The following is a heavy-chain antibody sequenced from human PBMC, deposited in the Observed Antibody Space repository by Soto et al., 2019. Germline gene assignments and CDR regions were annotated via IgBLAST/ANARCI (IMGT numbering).Heavy chain of an antibody. CDR1: GGSISSYY. CDR2: IYYSGST. CDR3: ARGWIQPYYYYGMDV. V-gene: IGHV4-59*01. Sequence: QVQLQESGPGLVKPSETLSLTCTVSGGSISSYYWSWIRQPPGKGLEWIGYIYYSGSTNYNPSLKSRVTISVDTSQNQFSLKLSSVTAADTAVYYCARGWIQPYYYYGMDVWGQGTTVTVSS. J-gene: IGHJ6*02. D-gene: IGHD5-18*01.